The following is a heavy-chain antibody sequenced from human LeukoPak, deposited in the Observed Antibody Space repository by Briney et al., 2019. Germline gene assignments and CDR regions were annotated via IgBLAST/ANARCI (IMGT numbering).Heavy chain of an antibody. J-gene: IGHJ4*02. CDR2: IDWDDDK. V-gene: IGHV2-70*11. Sequence: LRLSCAASGFTVSSNYMSWIRQPPGKALEWLARIDWDDDKYYSTSLKTRLTISKDTSKNQVVLTMTNMDPVDTATYYCARIPHIAEPTFDYWGQGTLVTVSS. CDR1: GFTVSSNY. CDR3: ARIPHIAEPTFDY. D-gene: IGHD2-21*01.